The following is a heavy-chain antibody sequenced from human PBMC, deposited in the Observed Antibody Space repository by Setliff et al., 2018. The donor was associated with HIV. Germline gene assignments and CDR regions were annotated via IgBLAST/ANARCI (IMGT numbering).Heavy chain of an antibody. D-gene: IGHD3-3*01. CDR1: GGTFRSNA. Sequence: SVKVSCKASGGTFRSNAISWVRQAPGQGLEWMGGIIPMLGTADHAEKFQDRVTITADESTRTVYMELSSLSSEDTAVYYCARTAVGSGNWFDPWGQGTLVTVSS. CDR3: ARTAVGSGNWFDP. CDR2: IIPMLGTA. V-gene: IGHV1-69*13. J-gene: IGHJ5*02.